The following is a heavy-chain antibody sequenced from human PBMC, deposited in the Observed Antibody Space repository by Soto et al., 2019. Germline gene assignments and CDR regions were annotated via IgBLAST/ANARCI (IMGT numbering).Heavy chain of an antibody. CDR1: GYTFTSYD. J-gene: IGHJ4*02. CDR3: ARTEAYCSSTSCPLDY. CDR2: MNPNSGNT. D-gene: IGHD2-2*01. V-gene: IGHV1-8*01. Sequence: ASVKVSCKASGYTFTSYDINWVRQATGQGLEWMGWMNPNSGNTGYAQKFQGRVTMTRSTSISTAYMELSSLRSEDTAVYYCARTEAYCSSTSCPLDYWGQGTLVTVSS.